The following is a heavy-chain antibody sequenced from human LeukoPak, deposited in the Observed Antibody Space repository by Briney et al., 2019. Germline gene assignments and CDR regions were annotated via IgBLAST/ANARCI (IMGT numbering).Heavy chain of an antibody. Sequence: GGSLRLSCAASGFTFSSYSMDWVRQAPGKGLEWVSYISSTSSSIHYADSVKGRFTISRDNARNSLYLQMSSLRAEDTAVYYCAREDGSGSYSSYWGQGTLVTVSS. CDR3: AREDGSGSYSSY. CDR2: ISSTSSSI. D-gene: IGHD3-10*01. V-gene: IGHV3-48*04. J-gene: IGHJ4*02. CDR1: GFTFSSYS.